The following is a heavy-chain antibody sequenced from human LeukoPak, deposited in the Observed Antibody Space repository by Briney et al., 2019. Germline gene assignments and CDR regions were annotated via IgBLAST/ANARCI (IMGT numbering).Heavy chain of an antibody. CDR2: IYSGGGT. CDR3: ARNNYGGESGDY. D-gene: IGHD4-23*01. J-gene: IGHJ4*02. CDR1: GXTVSNNY. Sequence: GGSLRLSCTASGXTVSNNYMYWVRQAPGKGLESVSLIYSGGGTYYADSVKGRFTISRDNSKNTLYLQMNSLRPEDTAVYYCARNNYGGESGDYWGQGTLVTVSS. V-gene: IGHV3-53*01.